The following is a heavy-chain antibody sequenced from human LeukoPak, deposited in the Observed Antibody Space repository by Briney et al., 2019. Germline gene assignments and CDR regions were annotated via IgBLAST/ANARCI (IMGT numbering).Heavy chain of an antibody. CDR3: ARDYRTYCEY. CDR2: IYYSGST. Sequence: SETLSLTCTVSGGSISSYYWSWIRQPPGKGLEWIGYIYYSGSTNYNPSLKSRVTISVDTSKNKFSLKLSSVTAADTAVYYCARDYRTYCEYWRQGTLVTVSS. CDR1: GGSISSYY. V-gene: IGHV4-59*01. J-gene: IGHJ4*02.